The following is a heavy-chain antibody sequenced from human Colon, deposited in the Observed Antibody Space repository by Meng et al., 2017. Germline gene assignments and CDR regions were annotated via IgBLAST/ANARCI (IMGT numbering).Heavy chain of an antibody. CDR1: GGSISSYY. D-gene: IGHD6-19*01. CDR2: ISYSGST. J-gene: IGHJ5*02. Sequence: QVKLQESGPGLVKPSETLSLTCTVSGGSISSYYWSWIRQPPGKGLEWIGYISYSGSTNYNPSLKSRVTISVDTSKNRFSLRLSSVTAADTAVYYCARGIAVADNWFDPWGQGTLVTVSS. CDR3: ARGIAVADNWFDP. V-gene: IGHV4-59*01.